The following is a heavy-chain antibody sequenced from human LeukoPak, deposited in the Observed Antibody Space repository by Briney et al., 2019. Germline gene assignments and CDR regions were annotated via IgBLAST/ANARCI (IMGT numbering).Heavy chain of an antibody. J-gene: IGHJ4*02. CDR3: PTGADWNDVYFDY. Sequence: GGSLRLSCAASGFTFSNAWMSWVRQAPGKGLEWVCRIKSKTDGGTTDYAAPVKGRFTISRDDSKNTLYLQMNSLKPEDTAVYYCPTGADWNDVYFDYWGQGTLVTVSS. D-gene: IGHD1-1*01. V-gene: IGHV3-15*01. CDR2: IKSKTDGGTT. CDR1: GFTFSNAW.